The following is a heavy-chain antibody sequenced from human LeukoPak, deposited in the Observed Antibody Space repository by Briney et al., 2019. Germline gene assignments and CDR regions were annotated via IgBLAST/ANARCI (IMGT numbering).Heavy chain of an antibody. Sequence: SETLSLTCTVSGGSISSSSNYWGWIRQPPGKGLEWIGSIYYSGSTYYNPSLKSRVTISVDTSKNQSSLKLSSVTAADTAVYYCARVSRGYGSTFDMWGQGTMVTVSS. CDR1: GGSISSSSNY. J-gene: IGHJ3*02. D-gene: IGHD5-12*01. V-gene: IGHV4-39*01. CDR2: IYYSGST. CDR3: ARVSRGYGSTFDM.